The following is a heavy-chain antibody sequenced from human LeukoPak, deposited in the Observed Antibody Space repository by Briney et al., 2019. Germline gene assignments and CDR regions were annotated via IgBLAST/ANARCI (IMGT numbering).Heavy chain of an antibody. CDR3: ARARDSSGYAEY. J-gene: IGHJ4*02. CDR1: GGSFSGYY. CDR2: INHRGST. D-gene: IGHD3-22*01. V-gene: IGHV4-34*01. Sequence: SETLSLTCAVYGGSFSGYYWSWIRQPPGKGLEWIGEINHRGSTNYNPSLKSRVTISVDTSKNQFSLKLSSVTAADTAVYYCARARDSSGYAEYWGQGTLVTVSS.